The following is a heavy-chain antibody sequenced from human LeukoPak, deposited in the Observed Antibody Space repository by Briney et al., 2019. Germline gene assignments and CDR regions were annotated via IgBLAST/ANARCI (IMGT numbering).Heavy chain of an antibody. D-gene: IGHD3-22*01. CDR2: ISGSGGST. V-gene: IGHV3-23*01. CDR1: GFTFSSYA. CDR3: AKDGYYYDSSGYYSYFQH. J-gene: IGHJ1*01. Sequence: GGSLRLSCAASGFTFSSYAMSWVRQAPGKGLEWVSAISGSGGSTYYADSVKGRFTISRDNSKNTLYLQMNSLRAEDTAVYYCAKDGYYYDSSGYYSYFQHWGQGTLVTVSS.